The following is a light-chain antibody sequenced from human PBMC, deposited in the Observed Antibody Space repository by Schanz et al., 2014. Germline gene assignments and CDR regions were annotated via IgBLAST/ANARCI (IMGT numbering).Light chain of an antibody. CDR3: QQYGTSPFT. J-gene: IGKJ3*01. CDR2: SAS. Sequence: EIVMTQSPATLSVSPGERATLSCRASESISDNLAWYQHKPGQAPRLLIYSASTRATDIPARFSGSGSGTEFTLTISRLEPEDFAVYYCQQYGTSPFTFGPGTKVDIK. CDR1: ESISDN. V-gene: IGKV3-15*01.